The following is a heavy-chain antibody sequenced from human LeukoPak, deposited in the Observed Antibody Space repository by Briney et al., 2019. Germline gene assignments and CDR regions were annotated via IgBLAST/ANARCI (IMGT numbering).Heavy chain of an antibody. J-gene: IGHJ1*01. CDR1: GGSFGGYY. Sequence: PSETLSLTCAVYGGSFGGYYWSWIRQPPGKGLEWIGEINHSGSTNYNPSLKSRVTISVDTSKNQFSLKLSSVTAADTAVYYCARSRWIQLKSGEYFQHWGQGTLVTVSS. V-gene: IGHV4-34*01. CDR3: ARSRWIQLKSGEYFQH. CDR2: INHSGST. D-gene: IGHD5-18*01.